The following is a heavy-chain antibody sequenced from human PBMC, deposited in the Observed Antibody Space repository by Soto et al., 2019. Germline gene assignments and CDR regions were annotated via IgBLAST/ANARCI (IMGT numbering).Heavy chain of an antibody. V-gene: IGHV5-51*01. CDR2: IYPGDSDT. J-gene: IGHJ6*02. CDR1: GYSFTSYW. CDR3: AMIGRIAARPYPPKYYYYGMDV. Sequence: PGESLKISCKGPGYSFTSYWIGWVRQMPGKGLEWMGIIYPGDSDTRYSPSFQGQVTISADKSISTAYLQWSSLKASDTAMYYCAMIGRIAARPYPPKYYYYGMDVWGQGTTVTVSS. D-gene: IGHD6-6*01.